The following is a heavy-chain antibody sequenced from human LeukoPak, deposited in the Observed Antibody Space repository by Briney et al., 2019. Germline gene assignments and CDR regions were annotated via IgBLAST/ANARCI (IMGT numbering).Heavy chain of an antibody. CDR3: ARVLDMALYAFDI. D-gene: IGHD5-24*01. Sequence: PSETLSLTCSVSGGSISSSNWWSWVRQPPGKGLEWIGEIYHSGSTNYNPSLKSRVTISIDKSKTQFSLNLTSVTAADTAVYYCARVLDMALYAFDIWGQGTTVIVSS. CDR1: GGSISSSNW. J-gene: IGHJ3*02. V-gene: IGHV4-4*02. CDR2: IYHSGST.